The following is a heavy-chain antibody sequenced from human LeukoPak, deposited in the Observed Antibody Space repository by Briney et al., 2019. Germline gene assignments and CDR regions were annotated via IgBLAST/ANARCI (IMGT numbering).Heavy chain of an antibody. J-gene: IGHJ5*02. V-gene: IGHV4-4*07. Sequence: PSETLSPTCTVSGGSISSYYWSWMRQPVGKGLEWIGRIYTSGSTKYNPSLKSRVTMSVDTSKNQFSLKLSSVTAADTAVYYCARDKTGDYGDLNWFDPWGQGTLVTVSS. CDR1: GGSISSYY. CDR3: ARDKTGDYGDLNWFDP. D-gene: IGHD4-17*01. CDR2: IYTSGST.